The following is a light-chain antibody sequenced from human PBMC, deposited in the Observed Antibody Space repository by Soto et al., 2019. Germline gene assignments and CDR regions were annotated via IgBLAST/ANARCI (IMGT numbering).Light chain of an antibody. CDR2: GAS. Sequence: EIVLTQSPGTLSLSPGERATLSCRASQSFSRSFLAWYQQKPGQAPRLLIYGASSRATGIPDRFSGSGSGTDFTLTISRLEPEDFAVYYCQQYGSSPYTFGQGTKLEIK. CDR1: QSFSRSF. CDR3: QQYGSSPYT. V-gene: IGKV3-20*01. J-gene: IGKJ2*01.